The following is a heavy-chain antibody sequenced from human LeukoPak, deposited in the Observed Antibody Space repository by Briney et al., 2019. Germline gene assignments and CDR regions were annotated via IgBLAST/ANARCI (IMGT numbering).Heavy chain of an antibody. V-gene: IGHV3-23*01. D-gene: IGHD4-17*01. CDR1: GFTFSSYA. J-gene: IGHJ5*02. CDR2: ISGSGGST. CDR3: AKSGFWVYGDYGYRPENWFDP. Sequence: PGGSLRLSCAASGFTFSSYAMSWVRQAPGKGLEWVSAISGSGGSTYYADSVKGRFTISRDNSKNTLYLQMNSLRAEDTAVYYCAKSGFWVYGDYGYRPENWFDPWGQGTLVTVSS.